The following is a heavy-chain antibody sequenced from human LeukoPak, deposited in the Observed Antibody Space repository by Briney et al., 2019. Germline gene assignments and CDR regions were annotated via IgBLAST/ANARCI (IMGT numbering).Heavy chain of an antibody. J-gene: IGHJ4*02. Sequence: PSETLSLTCAVYGGSFSGYYWSWIRQPPGKGLEWIGEINHSGSTNYNPSLKSRVTISVDTSKNQFSLKLSSVTAADTAVYYCARGCSSSPPVGYWGQGTLVTVSS. V-gene: IGHV4-34*01. CDR1: GGSFSGYY. D-gene: IGHD6-6*01. CDR2: INHSGST. CDR3: ARGCSSSPPVGY.